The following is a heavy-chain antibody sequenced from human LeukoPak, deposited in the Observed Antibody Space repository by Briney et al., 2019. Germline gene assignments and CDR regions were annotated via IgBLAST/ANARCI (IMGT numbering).Heavy chain of an antibody. CDR3: ARHLMVRGVKYFDY. J-gene: IGHJ4*02. Sequence: PSETLSLTCTVSGGSISSYYWSWIRQPPGKGLEWIGYIYYSGSTNYNPSLKSRVTISVDTSKSQFSLKLSSVTAADTAVYYCARHLMVRGVKYFDYWGQGTLVTVSS. CDR1: GGSISSYY. CDR2: IYYSGST. V-gene: IGHV4-59*08. D-gene: IGHD3-10*01.